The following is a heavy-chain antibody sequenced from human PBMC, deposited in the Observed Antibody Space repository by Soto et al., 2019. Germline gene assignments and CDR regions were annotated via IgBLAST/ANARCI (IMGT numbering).Heavy chain of an antibody. CDR3: AKNGQLPYYYCGMDV. CDR1: GYTFTRYG. V-gene: IGHV1-18*01. CDR2: ISGYNGDT. Sequence: QGQLVQSGPEVKKPGASVKVSCKASGYTFTRYGISWVRQAPGQGLEWMGWISGYNGDTNYAQKVQGRVTMTIDTSTSTVDMELRSLTSDDTAIYYCAKNGQLPYYYCGMDVWGQGTTVTVSS. J-gene: IGHJ6*02. D-gene: IGHD1-1*01.